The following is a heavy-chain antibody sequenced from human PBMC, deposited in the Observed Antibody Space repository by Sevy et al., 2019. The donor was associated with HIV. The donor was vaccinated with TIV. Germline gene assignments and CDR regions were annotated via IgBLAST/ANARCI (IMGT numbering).Heavy chain of an antibody. CDR2: INHSGST. D-gene: IGHD5-18*01. CDR3: ARSAYSYGCWDY. CDR1: GGSFSGYY. Sequence: SETLSLTCAVYGGSFSGYYWSWIRQPPGKGLEWIGEINHSGSTNYNPSLKSRVTISVDTSKKQFSLKLGSVTAADTAVYYCARSAYSYGCWDYWGQGTLVTVSS. J-gene: IGHJ4*02. V-gene: IGHV4-34*01.